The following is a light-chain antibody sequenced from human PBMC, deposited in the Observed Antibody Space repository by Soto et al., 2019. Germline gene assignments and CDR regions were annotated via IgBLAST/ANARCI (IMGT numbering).Light chain of an antibody. J-gene: IGLJ1*01. CDR1: SSDVGGSNF. Sequence: SALTQPASVSDSPGQSITISCTGTSSDVGGSNFVSWYQQHPGKPPKRIIYDVANRPSGVSNRFSGSKSGSTASLIISMLQTEDEADYYCVSYTSSTTYVFGTGTKVTVL. V-gene: IGLV2-14*03. CDR3: VSYTSSTTYV. CDR2: DVA.